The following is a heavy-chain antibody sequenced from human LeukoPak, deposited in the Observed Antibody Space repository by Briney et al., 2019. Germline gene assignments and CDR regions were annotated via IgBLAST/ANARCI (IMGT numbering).Heavy chain of an antibody. CDR2: ISSSSSYI. D-gene: IGHD6-19*01. CDR3: ARDRQVKWLVDY. Sequence: GGSLRLSCAASGFTFSSYSMNWVRQAPGKGLEWVSSISSSSSYIYYADSVKGRFTISRDNAKNSLYLQMNSLRAEDTAVYYCARDRQVKWLVDYWGQGTLVTVSS. J-gene: IGHJ4*02. CDR1: GFTFSSYS. V-gene: IGHV3-21*01.